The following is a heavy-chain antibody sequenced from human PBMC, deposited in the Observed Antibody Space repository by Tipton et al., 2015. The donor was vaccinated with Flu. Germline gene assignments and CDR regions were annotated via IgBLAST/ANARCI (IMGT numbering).Heavy chain of an antibody. CDR1: GFTFSDYY. CDR3: ARDLIPSGELLDY. J-gene: IGHJ4*02. V-gene: IGHV3-11*01. Sequence: AASGFTFSDYYMSWIRQAPGKGLEWVSYISSSGSTIYYADSVKGRFTISRDNAKNSLYLQMNSLRAEDTAVYYCARDLIPSGELLDYWGQGTLVTVSS. CDR2: ISSSGSTI. D-gene: IGHD1-26*01.